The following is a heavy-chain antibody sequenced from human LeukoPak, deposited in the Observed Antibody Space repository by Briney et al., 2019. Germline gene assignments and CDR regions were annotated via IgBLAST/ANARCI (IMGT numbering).Heavy chain of an antibody. CDR2: ISSSSSYI. D-gene: IGHD3-3*01. V-gene: IGHV3-21*01. J-gene: IGHJ4*02. CDR1: GFTFSSYS. CDR3: ARDHYTDYDFWSGSLDY. Sequence: AGGSLRLSCAASGFTFSSYSMNWVRQAPGKGLEWVSSISSSSSYIYYADSVKGRFTISRDNAKNSLYLQMNSLRAEDTAVYYCARDHYTDYDFWSGSLDYWGQGTLVTVSS.